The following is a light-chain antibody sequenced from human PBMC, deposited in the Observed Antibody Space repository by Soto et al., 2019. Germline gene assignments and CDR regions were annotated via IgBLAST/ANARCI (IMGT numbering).Light chain of an antibody. CDR1: SSNIGNND. V-gene: IGLV1-47*02. J-gene: IGLJ1*01. CDR3: AAWDDMSGYV. CDR2: SNN. Sequence: QSVLTQPPSTSGTPGQRVTISCSGSSSNIGNNDVYWYQQLPGTAPKLLIYSNNQRPSGVPDRFSGSLSGTSASLAISGLRPEDEADYYCAAWDDMSGYVFGTGTKVTVL.